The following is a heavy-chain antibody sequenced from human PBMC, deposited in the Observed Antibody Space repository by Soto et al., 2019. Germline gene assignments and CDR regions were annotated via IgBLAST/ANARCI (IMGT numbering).Heavy chain of an antibody. Sequence: QVQLQESGPGLLKLSGPRSLTSLFPVASLSIYTWTWIRHPPGRGLGWMGNIYYSGSTNYNPSLKSRVTISVDTSKNQFSLKLSSVTAADTAVYYCARDRPRNYDFWSGYYPAGMDVWGQGTTVTVSS. D-gene: IGHD3-3*01. CDR3: ARDRPRNYDFWSGYYPAGMDV. J-gene: IGHJ6*02. CDR2: IYYSGST. CDR1: VASLSIYT. V-gene: IGHV4-59*01.